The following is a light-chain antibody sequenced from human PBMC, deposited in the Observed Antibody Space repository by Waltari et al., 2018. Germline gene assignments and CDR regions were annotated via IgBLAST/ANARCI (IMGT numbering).Light chain of an antibody. CDR1: SSAVGGYNS. CDR3: CSYAGSITFWV. V-gene: IGLV2-11*01. Sequence: QSALTQPRPVSGSPGQSVPIPCTRTSSAVGGYNSLSWYQHNPGNAPKLILYDVTERPSGVPERFSASKSDNTASLTISGLQAEDEADYYCCSYAGSITFWVFGGGTKLTVL. J-gene: IGLJ3*02. CDR2: DVT.